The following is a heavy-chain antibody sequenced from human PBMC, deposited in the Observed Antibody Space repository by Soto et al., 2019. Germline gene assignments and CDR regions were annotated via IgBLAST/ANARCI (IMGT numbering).Heavy chain of an antibody. V-gene: IGHV3-33*01. CDR2: IWYDGSNK. CDR1: GFTFSNYG. Sequence: QVQLVESGGGVVQPGRSLRLSCAASGFTFSNYGMHWVRQAPGKGLEWVAVIWYDGSNKLYADSVKGRFTISRDSSRNTLYLQMNSLRAEDTAVYYCARDRYGANFPSDYWGQGTLVTVSS. J-gene: IGHJ4*02. D-gene: IGHD4-17*01. CDR3: ARDRYGANFPSDY.